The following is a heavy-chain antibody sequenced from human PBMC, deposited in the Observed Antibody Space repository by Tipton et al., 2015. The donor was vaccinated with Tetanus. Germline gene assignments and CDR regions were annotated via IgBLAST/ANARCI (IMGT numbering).Heavy chain of an antibody. Sequence: SLRLSCAASGFTFSSYGMHWVRQAPGKGLEWVAVIWYDGSNKYYADSVKGRFTISRDNSKNTLYLQMNSLRAEDTAVYYCARGGYGRTTFDYWGQGTLVTVSS. J-gene: IGHJ4*02. CDR3: ARGGYGRTTFDY. CDR2: IWYDGSNK. D-gene: IGHD6-25*01. CDR1: GFTFSSYG. V-gene: IGHV3-33*01.